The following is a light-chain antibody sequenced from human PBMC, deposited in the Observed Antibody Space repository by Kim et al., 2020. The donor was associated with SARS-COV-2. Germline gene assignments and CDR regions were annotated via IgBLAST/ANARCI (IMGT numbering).Light chain of an antibody. Sequence: DIQMTQSPSSLSASIGDRVTITCRASQSISNYLNWYQQKPGKAPKLLIYAASSLQSGVPSRFSGSGSGTDFTLTISSLQPEDFATYYCQQYDSYPRAFGQGTKVDIK. CDR1: QSISNY. V-gene: IGKV1-39*01. CDR2: AAS. CDR3: QQYDSYPRA. J-gene: IGKJ1*01.